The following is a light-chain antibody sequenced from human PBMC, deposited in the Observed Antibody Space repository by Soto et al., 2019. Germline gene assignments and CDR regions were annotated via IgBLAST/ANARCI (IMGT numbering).Light chain of an antibody. CDR1: SGSIARNY. CDR2: EDN. CDR3: QSYDSSTWV. V-gene: IGLV6-57*01. Sequence: NFMLTQPHSVSESPGKTVTISCTRSSGSIARNYVQWFQQRPGSSPTTVIYEDNQRPSGVSDRFSGSIDSSSNSASLTISGLKTEDDADYYCQSYDSSTWVFGGGTKLTVL. J-gene: IGLJ3*02.